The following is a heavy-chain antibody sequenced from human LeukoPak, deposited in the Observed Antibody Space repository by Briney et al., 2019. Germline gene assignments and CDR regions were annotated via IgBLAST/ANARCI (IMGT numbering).Heavy chain of an antibody. CDR2: IYHSRST. CDR3: ARDKTGTPLNWFDP. D-gene: IGHD1-7*01. Sequence: PSETLSLTCTVSGYSISSGYYWGWIRQPPGKGLEWIGSIYHSRSTYYNPSLKSRVTISVDTSKNQFSLKLSSVTAADTAVYYCARDKTGTPLNWFDPWGQGTLVTVSS. J-gene: IGHJ5*02. V-gene: IGHV4-38-2*02. CDR1: GYSISSGYY.